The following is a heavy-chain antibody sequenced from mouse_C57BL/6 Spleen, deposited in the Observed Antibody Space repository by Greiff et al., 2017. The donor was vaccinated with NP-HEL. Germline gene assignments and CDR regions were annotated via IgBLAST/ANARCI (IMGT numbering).Heavy chain of an antibody. V-gene: IGHV1-15*01. CDR1: GYTFTDYE. J-gene: IGHJ2*01. D-gene: IGHD3-2*02. CDR3: TRRGSGHYFDY. CDR2: IDPETGGT. Sequence: QVQLQQSGAELVRPGASVTLSCKASGYTFTDYEMHWVKQTPVHGLEWIGAIDPETGGTAYNQKFKGKAILTADKSSSTAYMELRSLTSEDSAVYYCTRRGSGHYFDYWGQGTTLTVSS.